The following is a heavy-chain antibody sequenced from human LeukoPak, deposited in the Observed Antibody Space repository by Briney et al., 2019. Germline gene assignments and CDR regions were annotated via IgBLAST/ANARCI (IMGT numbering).Heavy chain of an antibody. CDR3: ARDQKDSSGWYGLSAYYYYYGMDV. CDR1: GFTFSSYW. D-gene: IGHD6-19*01. V-gene: IGHV3-7*01. Sequence: GGSLRLSCAASGFTFSSYWMSWVRQAPGKGLEWVANIKQDGSEKYYVDSVKGRFTISRDNAKNSLYLQMNSLRAEDTAVYYCARDQKDSSGWYGLSAYYYYYGMDVWGQGTRSPSP. CDR2: IKQDGSEK. J-gene: IGHJ6*02.